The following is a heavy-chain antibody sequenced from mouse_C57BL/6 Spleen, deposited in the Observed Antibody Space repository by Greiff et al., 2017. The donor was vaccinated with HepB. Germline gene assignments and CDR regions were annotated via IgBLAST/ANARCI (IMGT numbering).Heavy chain of an antibody. Sequence: QVQLQQPGAELVKPGASVKLSCKASGYTFTSYWMHWVKQRPGQGLEWIGMIHPNSGSTNYNEKFKSKATLTVDKSSSTAYMQLSSLTSEDSAVYYCARSPYGNYEGYAMDYWGQGTSVTVSS. CDR3: ARSPYGNYEGYAMDY. D-gene: IGHD2-1*01. J-gene: IGHJ4*01. CDR2: IHPNSGST. CDR1: GYTFTSYW. V-gene: IGHV1-64*01.